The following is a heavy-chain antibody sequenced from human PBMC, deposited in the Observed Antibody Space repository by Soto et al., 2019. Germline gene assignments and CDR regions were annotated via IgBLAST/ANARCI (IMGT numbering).Heavy chain of an antibody. CDR2: IYPGDHET. J-gene: IGHJ4*01. CDR3: ARSPRSSPYFDY. D-gene: IGHD6-13*01. CDR1: GYTFSNFW. Sequence: GESLKISCQCSGYTFSNFWIGWVRQLPGKGLEWMGIIYPGDHETRYSPSFHGKVTISADKSINTAYLQWNSLEASDTAFYFCARSPRSSPYFDYWGQEALVTASS. V-gene: IGHV5-51*01.